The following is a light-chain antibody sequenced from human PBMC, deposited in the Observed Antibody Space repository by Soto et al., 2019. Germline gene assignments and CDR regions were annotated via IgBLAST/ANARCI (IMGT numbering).Light chain of an antibody. Sequence: DIVLTHSPGTLSLSPGERATLSCRASQSVSSSYLAWYQQEPGQAPRLLIYGASSRATGIPDRFSGSGSGTDFTLTISRLEPEDFAVYYCQQYGSSQWTFGQGTKVDIK. CDR3: QQYGSSQWT. J-gene: IGKJ1*01. V-gene: IGKV3-20*01. CDR2: GAS. CDR1: QSVSSSY.